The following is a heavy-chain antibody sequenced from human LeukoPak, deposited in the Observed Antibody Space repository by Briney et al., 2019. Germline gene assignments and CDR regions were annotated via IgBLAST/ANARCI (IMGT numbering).Heavy chain of an antibody. CDR3: ARVVRSSGWYGAKGFDY. CDR1: GFTFSSYW. V-gene: IGHV3-74*01. Sequence: GGSLRLSCAASGFTFSSYWMHWVRQAPGKGLVWVSRINSNGSSTSYADSVKGRFTISRDNAKNTLYLQMNSLRAEDTAVYHCARVVRSSGWYGAKGFDYWGQGTLVAVSS. D-gene: IGHD6-19*01. J-gene: IGHJ4*02. CDR2: INSNGSST.